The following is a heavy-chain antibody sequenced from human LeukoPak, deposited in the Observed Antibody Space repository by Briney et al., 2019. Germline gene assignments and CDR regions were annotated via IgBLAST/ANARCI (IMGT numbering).Heavy chain of an antibody. Sequence: SETLSLTCGVSGGSITNYYWTWIRQPAGKGLEWIGRFHTSGSTNYNPSLKSRVTMSVDTSKNQFSLKLSSVTAADTAVYYCARGYYYDSSGEDAFDIWGQGTMVTVSS. CDR3: ARGYYYDSSGEDAFDI. CDR1: GGSITNYY. CDR2: FHTSGST. D-gene: IGHD3-22*01. V-gene: IGHV4-4*07. J-gene: IGHJ3*02.